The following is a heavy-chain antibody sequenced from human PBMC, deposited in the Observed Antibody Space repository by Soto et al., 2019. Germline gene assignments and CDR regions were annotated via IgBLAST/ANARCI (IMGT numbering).Heavy chain of an antibody. D-gene: IGHD4-17*01. CDR2: IYYSGST. CDR1: GGSISSSSYY. CDR3: ARHVNLSGADGMDV. Sequence: QLQESGPGLVKPSETLSLTCTVSGGSISSSSYYWGWIRQPPGKGLEWIGSIYYSGSTYYNPSLKSRVTISVDTSKNQFSLKLSSVTAADTAVYYCARHVNLSGADGMDVWGQGTTVTVSS. J-gene: IGHJ6*02. V-gene: IGHV4-39*01.